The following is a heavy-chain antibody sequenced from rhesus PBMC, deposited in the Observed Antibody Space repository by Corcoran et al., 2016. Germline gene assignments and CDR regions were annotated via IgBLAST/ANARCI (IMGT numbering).Heavy chain of an antibody. D-gene: IGHD6-25*01. CDR2: IYGSNTKP. J-gene: IGHJ4*01. V-gene: IGHV4S10*01. Sequence: QVQLQESGPGVVNPSETLSLTCAVSGGSISDSYRWSWSRQPPGKGLEWIGYIYGSNTKPNNNPSLKRRVTISKDTSTNQFSLKLSSVAAADTAVYYCASPSERGIAAAGLGYWGQGVLVTVSS. CDR1: GGSISDSYR. CDR3: ASPSERGIAAAGLGY.